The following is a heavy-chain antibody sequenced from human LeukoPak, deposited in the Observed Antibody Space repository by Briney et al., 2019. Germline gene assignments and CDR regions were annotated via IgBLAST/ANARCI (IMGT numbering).Heavy chain of an antibody. D-gene: IGHD3-9*01. CDR3: GKGAIVSFVDWLPP. Sequence: GVSLRLSCAASGFIFSNYALMWVRQAPGKGLDWVSSITGRGDETFYADSVNGRFSLSRDNSKNMLYLQMYSLGTDETAIYYRGKGAIVSFVDWLPPRGQGTLVNV. V-gene: IGHV3-23*01. CDR1: GFIFSNYA. CDR2: ITGRGDET. J-gene: IGHJ4*01.